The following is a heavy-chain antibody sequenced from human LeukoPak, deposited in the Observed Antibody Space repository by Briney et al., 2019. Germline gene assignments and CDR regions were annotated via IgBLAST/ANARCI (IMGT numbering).Heavy chain of an antibody. J-gene: IGHJ4*02. CDR3: ATGNEYYFDH. CDR2: ILYDGSNK. D-gene: IGHD1-14*01. CDR1: GFTFGSYG. V-gene: IGHV3-30*02. Sequence: GGSLRLSCAASGFTFGSYGMHWVRQAPGKGLQWVAFILYDGSNKYYADSVKGRFTISRGNSKDTLYLQMNSLRAEDTAVYYCATGNEYYFDHWGQGTLVTVSS.